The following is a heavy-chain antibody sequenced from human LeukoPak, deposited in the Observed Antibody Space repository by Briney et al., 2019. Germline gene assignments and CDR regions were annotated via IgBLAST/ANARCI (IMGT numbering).Heavy chain of an antibody. D-gene: IGHD3-9*01. J-gene: IGHJ5*02. CDR3: ARGHMLTGYYNFAWFDP. CDR2: IGTAGDT. CDR1: GFTFSSYD. V-gene: IGHV3-13*01. Sequence: GGSLRPSCAASGFTFSSYDMHWVRQPTGKGLEWVSAIGTAGDTYYSHSVKGRFTISRENAKNSLYLHMSSLSAGDTAVYFCARGHMLTGYYNFAWFDPWGQGTLVTVSS.